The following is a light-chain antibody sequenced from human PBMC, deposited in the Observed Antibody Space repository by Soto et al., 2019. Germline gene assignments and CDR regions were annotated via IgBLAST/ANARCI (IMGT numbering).Light chain of an antibody. J-gene: IGLJ1*01. Sequence: QSALTQPASVSGSPGQSITISCTGTSSDVGGYNYVSWYQQYPGKAPKLMIYEVTNRPSGVSNRFSGSKSGNTASLTISGLQAEDDADYYCSSYTCSSTSQGFGTGTMAPS. V-gene: IGLV2-14*01. CDR1: SSDVGGYNY. CDR3: SSYTCSSTSQG. CDR2: EVT.